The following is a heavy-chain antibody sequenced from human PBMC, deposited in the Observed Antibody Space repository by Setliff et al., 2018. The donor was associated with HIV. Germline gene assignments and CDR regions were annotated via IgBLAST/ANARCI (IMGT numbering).Heavy chain of an antibody. Sequence: SETLSLTCTVSGYSLSSGFYWGWIRQSPGKGLEWIGSVYQSGSASYNSGSTSYNPSLRSRVTISVDTSKNQFSLELTSVTAADTAVYYCARPLTTSFNFWGDAFAIWGQGTMVTVSS. CDR1: GYSLSSGFY. D-gene: IGHD3-3*01. J-gene: IGHJ3*02. CDR2: VYQSGSASYNSGST. CDR3: ARPLTTSFNFWGDAFAI. V-gene: IGHV4-38-2*02.